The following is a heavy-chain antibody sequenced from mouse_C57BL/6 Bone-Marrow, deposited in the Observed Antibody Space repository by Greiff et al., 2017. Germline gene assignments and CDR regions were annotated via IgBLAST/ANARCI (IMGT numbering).Heavy chain of an antibody. V-gene: IGHV5-17*01. Sequence: EVQVVESGGGLVKPGGSLKLSCAASGFTFSDYGMHWVRQAPEKGLEWVAYISSGSSTIYYADTVKGRFTISRDNAKNTLCRQMTSLRSEDTAMYYCARTSFAYWGQGTLVTVSA. J-gene: IGHJ3*01. CDR2: ISSGSSTI. CDR1: GFTFSDYG. CDR3: ARTSFAY.